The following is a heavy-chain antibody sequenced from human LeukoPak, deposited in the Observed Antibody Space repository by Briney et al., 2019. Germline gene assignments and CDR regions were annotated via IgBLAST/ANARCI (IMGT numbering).Heavy chain of an antibody. Sequence: GGSLRLSCAASGFTFDRFTIHWVRQAPGKGLEWVSAISGSGGSTYYADSVKGRFTISRDNSKNTLYLQMNSLRAEDTAVYYCAKVGYYNDSSGYYLDYFDYWGQGTLVTVSS. CDR2: ISGSGGST. CDR1: GFTFDRFT. V-gene: IGHV3-23*01. D-gene: IGHD3-22*01. J-gene: IGHJ4*02. CDR3: AKVGYYNDSSGYYLDYFDY.